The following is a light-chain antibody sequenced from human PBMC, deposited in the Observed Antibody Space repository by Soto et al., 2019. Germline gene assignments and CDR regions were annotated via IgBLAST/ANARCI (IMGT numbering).Light chain of an antibody. V-gene: IGKV1-39*01. CDR2: AAS. J-gene: IGKJ2*01. CDR1: QFIRNY. CDR3: QQSYSAPYT. Sequence: DIQMTQSPSSLSASVGERVTITCRASQFIRNYLNWYQHKPGKAPKLLIYAASTLQGGVPSRFSGSRSGTDFTLTINSLQPEDFATYYCQQSYSAPYTFGQGARLEIK.